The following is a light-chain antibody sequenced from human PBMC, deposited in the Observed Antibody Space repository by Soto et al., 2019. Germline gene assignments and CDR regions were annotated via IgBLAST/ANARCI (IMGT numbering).Light chain of an antibody. CDR3: QQYNNWPPWA. CDR2: GAS. J-gene: IGKJ1*01. Sequence: IVMTQSPVTLAVSPGERATLSCRASQSVSSSLAWYQQKPGQAPRLLIYGASTRATGIPARFIGSGSGTDFTLTISSLQSEDFAVYYCQQYNNWPPWAFGQGTKVDNK. V-gene: IGKV3-15*01. CDR1: QSVSSS.